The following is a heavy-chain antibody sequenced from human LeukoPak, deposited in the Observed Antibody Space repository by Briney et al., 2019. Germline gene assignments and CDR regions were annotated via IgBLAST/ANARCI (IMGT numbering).Heavy chain of an antibody. Sequence: PGESLKISCQGFGYTYSIYWIGWVRQVPGKGLEWIGIIYPGDSDTRYGPSFQGQVTISADKSISSAYLQWSSLKASDTAIYYCARHGYSGYGIDNWGQGTLVTVSS. J-gene: IGHJ4*02. CDR2: IYPGDSDT. D-gene: IGHD5-12*01. CDR1: GYTYSIYW. V-gene: IGHV5-51*01. CDR3: ARHGYSGYGIDN.